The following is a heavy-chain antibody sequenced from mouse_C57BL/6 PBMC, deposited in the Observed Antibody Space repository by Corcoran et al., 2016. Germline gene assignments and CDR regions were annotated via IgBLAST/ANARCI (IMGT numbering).Heavy chain of an antibody. CDR3: ARFTTVPYWYFDV. V-gene: IGHV1-63*01. CDR1: GYTFTNYW. CDR2: IYPGGGYT. J-gene: IGHJ1*03. D-gene: IGHD1-1*01. Sequence: QVQLQQSGAELVRPGTSVKMSCKASGYTFTNYWIGWAKQRPGHGLEWIGDIYPGGGYTNYNEKFKGKATLTADKSSSTAYMQFSSLTSEDSAIYYCARFTTVPYWYFDVWGTGTTVTVSS.